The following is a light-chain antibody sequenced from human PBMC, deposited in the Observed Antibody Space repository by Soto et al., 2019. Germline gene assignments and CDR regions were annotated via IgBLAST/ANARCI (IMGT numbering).Light chain of an antibody. CDR1: QSVSSNS. CDR2: GAS. Sequence: EIVLTQSPGTLSLSPGERATLSCRASQSVSSNSLAWYQQKPGQAPRLLIYGASSRPTGIPDRFSGSGSGTDFTLTISRLEPEDFAVYYCQQRSNWPIITFGQGTRLEIK. J-gene: IGKJ5*01. CDR3: QQRSNWPIIT. V-gene: IGKV3D-20*02.